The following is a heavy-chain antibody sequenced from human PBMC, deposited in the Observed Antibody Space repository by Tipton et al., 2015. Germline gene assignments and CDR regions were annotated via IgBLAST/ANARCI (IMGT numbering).Heavy chain of an antibody. D-gene: IGHD4-17*01. Sequence: TLSLTCAVSGGSISSSNWWSWIRQHPGKGLEWIGYIYYGGSTYYNPSLRSRVIISVDTSKNQFSLKLSSVTAADTAVYYCTRAYGDYERFDSWGQGTLVTVSS. CDR1: GGSISSSNW. J-gene: IGHJ4*02. V-gene: IGHV4-31*11. CDR2: IYYGGST. CDR3: TRAYGDYERFDS.